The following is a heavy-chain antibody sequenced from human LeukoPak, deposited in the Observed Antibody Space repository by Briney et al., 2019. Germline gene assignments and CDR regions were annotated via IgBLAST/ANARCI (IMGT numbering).Heavy chain of an antibody. CDR3: ARGPRNDP. CDR2: VHPDSGNT. CDR1: EYPFSTWE. J-gene: IGHJ5*02. V-gene: IGHV1-8*01. Sequence: GASVKVSCKTSEYPFSTWEINWVRQAAGQGLEWLGWVHPDSGNTDYAQKFRGRVTMSRDTSTSTAYMELSGLRLDDTAVYFCARGPRNDPWGQGTLVTVSS. D-gene: IGHD1-14*01.